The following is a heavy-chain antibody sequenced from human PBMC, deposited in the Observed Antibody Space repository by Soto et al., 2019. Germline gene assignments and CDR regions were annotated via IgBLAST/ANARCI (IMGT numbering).Heavy chain of an antibody. CDR1: GFTFSSYA. D-gene: IGHD4-17*01. CDR2: ISGSGGST. CDR3: AKDGSGLKDGDYPFDY. V-gene: IGHV3-23*01. J-gene: IGHJ4*02. Sequence: EVQLLESGGGLVQPGGSLRLSCAASGFTFSSYAMSWVRQAPGKGLEWVSAISGSGGSTYYADSVKGRFTISRDNSKNTLYLQMNSLRAEDTAVYYCAKDGSGLKDGDYPFDYWGQGTLVTVSS.